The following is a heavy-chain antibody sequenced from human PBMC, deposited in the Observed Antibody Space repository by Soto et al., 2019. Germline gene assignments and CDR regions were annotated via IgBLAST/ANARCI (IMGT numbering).Heavy chain of an antibody. J-gene: IGHJ4*02. CDR3: ARDPTYYYDSSGYYDY. CDR2: ISTDGSVT. D-gene: IGHD3-22*01. CDR1: GLTCSRYW. V-gene: IGHV3-74*01. Sequence: PGGSLGLSCAASGLTCSRYWMHWVRQAPGKGLVWVSRISTDGSVTTCADSVKGRFTISRDNAKNTLYLQMNSLRAEDTAVYYCARDPTYYYDSSGYYDYWGQGTLVTVSS.